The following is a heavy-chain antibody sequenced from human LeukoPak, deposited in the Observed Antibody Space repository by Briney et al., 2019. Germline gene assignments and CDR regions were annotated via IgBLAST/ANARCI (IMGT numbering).Heavy chain of an antibody. D-gene: IGHD2-8*02. CDR2: IYPADSDT. Sequence: GESLKISCKGSGYSFIDYWVAWVHQMPGKGLEWMGTIYPADSDTRYSPSFQGQVTISVDKSISAVYLQWSSLKASDTAMYFCATKAGGTHFDLWGQGTLVTVTS. CDR1: GYSFIDYW. J-gene: IGHJ4*02. CDR3: ATKAGGTHFDL. V-gene: IGHV5-51*07.